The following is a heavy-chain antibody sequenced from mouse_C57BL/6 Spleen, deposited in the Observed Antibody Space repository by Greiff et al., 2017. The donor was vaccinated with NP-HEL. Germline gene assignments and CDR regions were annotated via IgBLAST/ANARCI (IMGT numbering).Heavy chain of an antibody. D-gene: IGHD1-1*01. CDR1: GFSLTSYA. V-gene: IGHV2-9-1*01. Sequence: VKLMESGPGLVAPSQSLSITCTVSGFSLTSYAISWVRQPPGKGLEWLGVIWTGGGTNYNSALKSRLSISKDNSKSQVFLKMNSLQTDDTARYYCASHYYGSSYVGFAYWGQGTLVTVSA. J-gene: IGHJ3*01. CDR3: ASHYYGSSYVGFAY. CDR2: IWTGGGT.